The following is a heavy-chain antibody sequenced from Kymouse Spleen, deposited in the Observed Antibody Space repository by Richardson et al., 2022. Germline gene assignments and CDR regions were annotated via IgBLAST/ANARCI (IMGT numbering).Heavy chain of an antibody. CDR2: IGTAGDT. CDR3: ARDRTGTTGYYYGMDV. Sequence: EVQLVESGGGLVQPGGSLRLSCAASGFTFSSYDMHWVRQATGKGLEWVSAIGTAGDTYYPGSVKGRFTISRENAKNSLYLQMNSLRAGDTAVYYCARDRTGTTGYYYGMDVWGQGTTVTVSS. D-gene: IGHD1-7*01. CDR1: GFTFSSYD. V-gene: IGHV3-13*01. J-gene: IGHJ6*02.